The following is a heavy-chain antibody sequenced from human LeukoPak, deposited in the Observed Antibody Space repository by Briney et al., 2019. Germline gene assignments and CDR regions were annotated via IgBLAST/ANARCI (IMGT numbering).Heavy chain of an antibody. CDR1: GFTFTTYG. Sequence: GRSLSLSCAASGFTFTTYGMRWVRQAPGKGLEWVAVIWNDGTTTYYADSVKGRFTISRDNSKNMLYMQMNSLRPEDTAVYYCARGLYCTSTSCYFGGGNYYYYIGVKGTRVTVTVSS. CDR3: ARGLYCTSTSCYFGGGNYYYYIGV. D-gene: IGHD2-2*01. CDR2: IWNDGTTT. V-gene: IGHV3-33*01. J-gene: IGHJ6*03.